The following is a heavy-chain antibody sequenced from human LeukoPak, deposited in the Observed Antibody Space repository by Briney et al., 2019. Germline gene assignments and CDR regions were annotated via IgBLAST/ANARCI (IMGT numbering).Heavy chain of an antibody. CDR3: ARTGSRPRPYNWFDP. D-gene: IGHD2-15*01. V-gene: IGHV5-51*01. J-gene: IGHJ5*02. CDR2: IFPGDSDI. Sequence: GESLKISCKGSGYSFTNYWIGWVRQMPGKGPEWAGVIFPGDSDIRYSPAFQGQVTITADKSISTAYLQWSSLKASDTAMYYCARTGSRPRPYNWFDPWGQGTLVTVSS. CDR1: GYSFTNYW.